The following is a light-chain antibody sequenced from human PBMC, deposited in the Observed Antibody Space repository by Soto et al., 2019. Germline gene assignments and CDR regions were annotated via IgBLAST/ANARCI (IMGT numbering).Light chain of an antibody. CDR1: SSDVGGYNY. CDR2: EVS. J-gene: IGLJ3*02. Sequence: QSALTQPASVSGSPGQSITISCTGTSSDVGGYNYVSWYQQHPGKAPKLMIYEVSNRPSGVSNRFSGSKSGNPASLTLSGLQAEDEADYYCSSYTSSSTRVFGGGTKRTVL. V-gene: IGLV2-14*01. CDR3: SSYTSSSTRV.